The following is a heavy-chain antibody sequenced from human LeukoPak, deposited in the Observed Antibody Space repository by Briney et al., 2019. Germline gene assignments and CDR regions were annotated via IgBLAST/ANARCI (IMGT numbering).Heavy chain of an antibody. CDR1: GYTFTAYY. D-gene: IGHD5-24*01. Sequence: ASVKVSCKASGYTFTAYYIHWVRQAPGQGLEWMGWINPDSGGTNLAEGFQGRVTLTRDTSISTAYMELSSLESDDTAVYSCARDGDQRWVPTASLNYWGQGTLVTVSS. J-gene: IGHJ4*02. CDR3: ARDGDQRWVPTASLNY. V-gene: IGHV1-2*02. CDR2: INPDSGGT.